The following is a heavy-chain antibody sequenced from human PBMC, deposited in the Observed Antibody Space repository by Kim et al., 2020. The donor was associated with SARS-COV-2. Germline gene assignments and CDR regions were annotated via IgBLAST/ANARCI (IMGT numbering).Heavy chain of an antibody. D-gene: IGHD5-18*01. CDR1: GFTFSSYA. Sequence: GGSLRLSCAASGFTFSSYAMHWVRQAPGKGLEWVAVISYDGSNKYYADSVKGRFTISRDNSKNTLYLQMNSLRAEDTAVYYCARATRGHRGYSYGYSRYYGMDVWGQGTTVTVSS. CDR2: ISYDGSNK. CDR3: ARATRGHRGYSYGYSRYYGMDV. V-gene: IGHV3-30*04. J-gene: IGHJ6*02.